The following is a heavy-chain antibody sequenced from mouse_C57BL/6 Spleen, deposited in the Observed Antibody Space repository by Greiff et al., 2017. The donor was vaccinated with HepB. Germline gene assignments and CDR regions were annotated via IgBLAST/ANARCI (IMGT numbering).Heavy chain of an antibody. Sequence: QVQLQRPGAELVKPGASVKLSCKASGYTFTSYWMQWVKQRPGQGLEWIGEIDPSDSYTNYNQKFKGKATLTVDTSSSTAYMQLSSLTSEDSAVYYCARTRGSRTFDYWGQGTTLTVSS. D-gene: IGHD1-1*01. CDR2: IDPSDSYT. V-gene: IGHV1-50*01. J-gene: IGHJ2*01. CDR3: ARTRGSRTFDY. CDR1: GYTFTSYW.